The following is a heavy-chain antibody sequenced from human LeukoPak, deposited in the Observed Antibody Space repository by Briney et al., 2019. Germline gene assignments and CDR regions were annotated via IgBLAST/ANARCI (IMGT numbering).Heavy chain of an antibody. CDR2: IYGGESDT. J-gene: IGHJ6*04. D-gene: IGHD6-13*01. V-gene: IGHV5-51*01. Sequence: GESLKLSCKGSGYSFTSYWIGWIRQMPGTGLEWMGIIYGGESDTRYSPSFEGQVTISADKSISTAYLQWSSLKASDTAIYYYARQRNIESAGSDYYGMDVWGKGTTVTVSS. CDR3: ARQRNIESAGSDYYGMDV. CDR1: GYSFTSYW.